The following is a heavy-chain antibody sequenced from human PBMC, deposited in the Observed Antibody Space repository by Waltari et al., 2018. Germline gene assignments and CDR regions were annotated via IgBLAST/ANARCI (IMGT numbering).Heavy chain of an antibody. CDR2: LSRSGSTI. Sequence: EVQLVESGGGLVQPGGSLRLSCAASGFTFSSYEMNWVRQAPGKGLEWVSYLSRSGSTIDYADSVKGRFTISRDNAKNSLYLQMNSLRAEDTAVYYCARALRDGYNSCFDYWGQGTLVTVSS. J-gene: IGHJ4*02. CDR1: GFTFSSYE. V-gene: IGHV3-48*03. D-gene: IGHD1-1*01. CDR3: ARALRDGYNSCFDY.